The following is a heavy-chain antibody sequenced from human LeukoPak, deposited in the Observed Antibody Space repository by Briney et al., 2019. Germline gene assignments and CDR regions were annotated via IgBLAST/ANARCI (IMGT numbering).Heavy chain of an antibody. J-gene: IGHJ5*02. CDR2: INPNSGGT. Sequence: ASVKVSCKASGYTFTGYYMHWERQAPGQGLEWMGRINPNSGGTNYAQKFQGRVTMTRDTSISTAYMDLSRLRSDDTAVYYCARGVVVVAATVNWFDPWGQGTLVTVSP. D-gene: IGHD2-15*01. CDR1: GYTFTGYY. V-gene: IGHV1-2*06. CDR3: ARGVVVVAATVNWFDP.